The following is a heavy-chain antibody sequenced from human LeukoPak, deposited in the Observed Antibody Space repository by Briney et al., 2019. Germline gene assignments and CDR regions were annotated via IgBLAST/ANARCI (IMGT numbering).Heavy chain of an antibody. CDR1: GGSISSYY. V-gene: IGHV4-59*01. J-gene: IGHJ5*02. Sequence: PSETLSLTCTVSGGSISSYYWSWLRQPPGKGLEWIGYIYYSGSTNYNPSLTSRVTISVDTSKNQFSLKLSSVTAADTAVYYCARGPYYDFWSGLSRGWFDPWGQGTLVTVSS. CDR2: IYYSGST. CDR3: ARGPYYDFWSGLSRGWFDP. D-gene: IGHD3-3*01.